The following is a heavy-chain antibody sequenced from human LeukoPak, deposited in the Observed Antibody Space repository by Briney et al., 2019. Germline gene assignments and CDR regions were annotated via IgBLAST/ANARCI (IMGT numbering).Heavy chain of an antibody. Sequence: SGKVSCKASVGTFSSYAISWVRQPPGQGLEWMGGIILSFGIANETPTFQGRVTIAADESTSTAYMELSSLRSEDTAVYYCARDLTGSGWDFDYWGQGTLVTVSS. CDR3: ARDLTGSGWDFDY. V-gene: IGHV1-69*13. D-gene: IGHD6-19*01. J-gene: IGHJ4*02. CDR2: IILSFGIA. CDR1: VGTFSSYA.